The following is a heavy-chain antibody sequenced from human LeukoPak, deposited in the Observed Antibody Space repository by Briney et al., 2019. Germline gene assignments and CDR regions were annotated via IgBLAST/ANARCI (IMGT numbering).Heavy chain of an antibody. J-gene: IGHJ4*02. Sequence: GGSLRLSCAASGFTFSSYSMNWVRQAPGKGLEWVSYISSSSSTIYYADSVKGRFTISRDNSKNTLYLQMNSLRAEDTAVYYCAKGGGSYLSPLYYFDYWGQGTLVTVSS. V-gene: IGHV3-48*01. CDR2: ISSSSSTI. D-gene: IGHD1-26*01. CDR3: AKGGGSYLSPLYYFDY. CDR1: GFTFSSYS.